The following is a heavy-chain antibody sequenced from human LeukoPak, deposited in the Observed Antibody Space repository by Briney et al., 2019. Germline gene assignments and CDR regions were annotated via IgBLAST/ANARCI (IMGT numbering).Heavy chain of an antibody. V-gene: IGHV3-74*01. CDR2: INGEGSRI. Sequence: GGSLRLSCAVTGFNLRTYWIHWVRHSPGRGLEWVARINGEGSRISYADSVRGRFTISRDNAKNTAYLQMNSLRAEDTALYYCARDPGYYYYGMDVWGQGTTVVVSS. CDR3: ARDPGYYYYGMDV. CDR1: GFNLRTYW. J-gene: IGHJ6*02.